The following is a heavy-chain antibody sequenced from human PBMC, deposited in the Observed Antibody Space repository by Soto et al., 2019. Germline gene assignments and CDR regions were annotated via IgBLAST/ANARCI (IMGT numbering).Heavy chain of an antibody. V-gene: IGHV4-34*01. CDR2: INHSGST. CDR3: ARGPGLGIAAAGTFDY. D-gene: IGHD6-13*01. J-gene: IGHJ4*02. CDR1: GGSFSGYY. Sequence: SEALARTSAPDGGSFSGYYWSWIRQPPGKGLEWIGEINHSGSTNYNPSLKSRVTISVDTSKNQFSLKLSSVTAADTAVYYCARGPGLGIAAAGTFDYRGQRPLVPASP.